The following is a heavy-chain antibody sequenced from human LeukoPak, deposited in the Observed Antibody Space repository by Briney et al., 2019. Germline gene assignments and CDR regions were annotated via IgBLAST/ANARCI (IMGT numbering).Heavy chain of an antibody. V-gene: IGHV2-5*02. D-gene: IGHD1-20*01. Sequence: SGPTLVKPTQTLTLTCTFSGFSLSTSGVGVVWIRQPPGKALEWLSLIYWDDDKRYSPSLKSRLTITKDTSKNQVVLTMTNMDPVDTATYYCAHTPWLTGRTSTLYFDYWGQGTLVTVSS. CDR3: AHTPWLTGRTSTLYFDY. CDR1: GFSLSTSGVG. CDR2: IYWDDDK. J-gene: IGHJ4*02.